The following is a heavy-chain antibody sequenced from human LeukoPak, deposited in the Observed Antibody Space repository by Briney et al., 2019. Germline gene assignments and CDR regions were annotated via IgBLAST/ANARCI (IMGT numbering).Heavy chain of an antibody. Sequence: PSETLSLTCAVSGGSISSGGYSWSWIGQPPGKGLEWIGYIYHSGSTYYNPSLKSRVTISVDRSKNQFSLKLSSVTAADTAVYYCARARDGYNYDYWGQGTLVTVSS. J-gene: IGHJ4*02. D-gene: IGHD5-24*01. CDR2: IYHSGST. CDR1: GGSISSGGYS. CDR3: ARARDGYNYDY. V-gene: IGHV4-30-2*01.